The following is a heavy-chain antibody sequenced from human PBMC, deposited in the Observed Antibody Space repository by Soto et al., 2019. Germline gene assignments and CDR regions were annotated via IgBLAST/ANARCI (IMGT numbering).Heavy chain of an antibody. CDR2: ISYDGSNK. CDR3: AKIMGTAMVEFGAFDI. CDR1: GFTFSSYG. J-gene: IGHJ3*02. Sequence: QVQLVESGGGVVQPGRSLRLSCAASGFTFSSYGMHWVRQAPGQGLEWVTVISYDGSNKYYADSVKGRFTISRDNSKNTLYLQMTSLRAEDTAVYYCAKIMGTAMVEFGAFDIWGQGTMVTVSS. V-gene: IGHV3-30*18. D-gene: IGHD5-18*01.